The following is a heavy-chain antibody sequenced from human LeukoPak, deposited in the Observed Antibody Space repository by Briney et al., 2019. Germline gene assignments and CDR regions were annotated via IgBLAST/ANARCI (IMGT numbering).Heavy chain of an antibody. CDR1: GGSISSGGYY. J-gene: IGHJ6*03. V-gene: IGHV4-30-2*01. D-gene: IGHD6-25*01. CDR3: ARAIAAVPGDYYYYMDV. Sequence: SETLSLTCTVSGGSISSGGYYWSWIRQPPGKGLEWIGYIYHSGSTYYNPSLKSRVTISVDRSKNQFSLKLSSVTAADTAVYYCARAIAAVPGDYYYYMDVWGKGTTVTVSS. CDR2: IYHSGST.